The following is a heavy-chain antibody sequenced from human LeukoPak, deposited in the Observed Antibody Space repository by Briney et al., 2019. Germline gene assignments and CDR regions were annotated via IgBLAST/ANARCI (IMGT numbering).Heavy chain of an antibody. CDR3: ARDRENCSSTSCYSFRFDP. Sequence: PGGSLRLSCAASGFTFSSYSMNWVRQAPGKGLEWVSYISSSSSTIYYADSVKGRFTISRDNAKNSLYLQMNSLRAEDTAVYYCARDRENCSSTSCYSFRFDPWGQGTLVTVSS. CDR2: ISSSSSTI. J-gene: IGHJ5*02. V-gene: IGHV3-48*04. CDR1: GFTFSSYS. D-gene: IGHD2-2*02.